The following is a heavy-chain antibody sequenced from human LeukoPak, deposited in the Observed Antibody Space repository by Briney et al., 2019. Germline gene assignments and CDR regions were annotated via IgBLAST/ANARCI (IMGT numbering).Heavy chain of an antibody. CDR3: AKGPYQTYREYGSARPDY. CDR1: GFTFSRFW. Sequence: PGGSLRLSCAASGFTFSRFWMTWVRQAPGKGLEWVSSISGSGDYTNYAGSVKGRFTISRDNSKNTLYLQMNSLRAEDTAVYYCAKGPYQTYREYGSARPDYWGQGTLVTVSS. V-gene: IGHV3-23*01. D-gene: IGHD3-10*01. CDR2: ISGSGDYT. J-gene: IGHJ4*02.